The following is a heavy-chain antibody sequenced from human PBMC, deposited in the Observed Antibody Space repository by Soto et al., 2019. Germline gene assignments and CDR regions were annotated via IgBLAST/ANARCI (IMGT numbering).Heavy chain of an antibody. V-gene: IGHV4-31*03. CDR2: IYFSGST. CDR1: GGSISSGGYY. J-gene: IGHJ1*01. D-gene: IGHD3-16*02. Sequence: CTVSGGSISSGGYYWSWFRQHPGKALEWIGYIYFSGSTYYNPSLKSRVTISVDTSKNQFSLSLSSVTAADTAVYYCARFIDADSYFQQWGQGSLVTVSS. CDR3: ARFIDADSYFQQ.